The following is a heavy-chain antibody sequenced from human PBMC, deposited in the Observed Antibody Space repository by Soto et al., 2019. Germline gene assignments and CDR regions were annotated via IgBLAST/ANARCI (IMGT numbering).Heavy chain of an antibody. J-gene: IGHJ6*02. CDR1: GFTFSSYG. CDR3: ARDFYCSGGSCYSSRYYYYGMDV. D-gene: IGHD2-15*01. CDR2: IWYDGSNK. Sequence: QVQLVESGGGVVQPGRSLRLSCAASGFTFSSYGMYWVRQAPGKGLEWVAVIWYDGSNKYYADSVKGRFTISRDNSKNTLYLQMNSLRAEDTAVYYCARDFYCSGGSCYSSRYYYYGMDVWGQGTTVTVSS. V-gene: IGHV3-33*01.